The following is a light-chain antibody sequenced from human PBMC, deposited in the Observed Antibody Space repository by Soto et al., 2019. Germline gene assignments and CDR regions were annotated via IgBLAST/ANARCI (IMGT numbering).Light chain of an antibody. J-gene: IGLJ1*01. CDR1: SSNIGSNT. CDR2: SNN. Sequence: QSALTHLLSASGAPVQRVTISCSGNSSNIGSNTVIWYEKLPGTATKPLIYSNNQRPSGVPDRFSGSKSGTSASLAISGLQSEDEADYYCAAWDDSLNGYVFGTGAKVTV. V-gene: IGLV1-44*01. CDR3: AAWDDSLNGYV.